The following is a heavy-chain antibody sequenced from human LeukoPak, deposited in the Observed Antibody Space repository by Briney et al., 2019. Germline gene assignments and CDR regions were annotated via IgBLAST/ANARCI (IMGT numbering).Heavy chain of an antibody. J-gene: IGHJ4*02. CDR2: ISWNSGSI. CDR1: GFTFDDYA. Sequence: GGSLRLSCAASGFTFDDYAMHWVRQAPGKGLEWVSGISWNSGSIGYADSVKGRFTISRDNAKNSLYLQMNSPRAEDTALYYCAKLGGGYYYFDYWGQGTLVTVSS. CDR3: AKLGGGYYYFDY. V-gene: IGHV3-9*01. D-gene: IGHD1-26*01.